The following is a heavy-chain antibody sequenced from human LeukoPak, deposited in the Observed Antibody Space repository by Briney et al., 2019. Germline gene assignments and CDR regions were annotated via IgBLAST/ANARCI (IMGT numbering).Heavy chain of an antibody. CDR2: ISAYNGNT. CDR1: GYTFTSYG. D-gene: IGHD3-22*01. Sequence: ASVKVSCKASGYTFTSYGISWVRQAPGQGLEWMGWISAYNGNTNYAQKLQGRVTMTTDTSTSTAYMELRSLRSDDTAVYYCARDIYDSSGYYPWYFDLWGRGTLVTVSS. V-gene: IGHV1-18*01. CDR3: ARDIYDSSGYYPWYFDL. J-gene: IGHJ2*01.